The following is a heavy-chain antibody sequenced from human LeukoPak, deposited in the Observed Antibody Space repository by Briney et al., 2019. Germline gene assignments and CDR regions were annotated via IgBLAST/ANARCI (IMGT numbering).Heavy chain of an antibody. CDR1: GGSISSSSYY. CDR2: IYYSGST. D-gene: IGHD4-17*01. V-gene: IGHV4-39*07. J-gene: IGHJ4*02. Sequence: PSETLSLTCTVSGGSISSSSYYWGWIRQPPGKGLEWIGSIYYSGSTYYNPSLKSRVTISVDTSKNQFSLKLSSVTAADTAVYYCAREGGDYMSNGVDYWGQGTLVTVSS. CDR3: AREGGDYMSNGVDY.